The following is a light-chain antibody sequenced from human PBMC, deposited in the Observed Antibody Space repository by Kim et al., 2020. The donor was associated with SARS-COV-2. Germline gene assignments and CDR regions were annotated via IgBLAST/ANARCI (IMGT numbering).Light chain of an antibody. CDR2: GKN. V-gene: IGLV3-19*01. Sequence: ALGQTVRITCQGDSRRSYYASWYQQKPGQAPVLVIYGKNNRPSGIPDRFSGSSSGNTASLTITGAQAVDEADYYCNSRDSSGNHLMFGGGTQLTVL. CDR1: SRRSYY. CDR3: NSRDSSGNHLM. J-gene: IGLJ3*02.